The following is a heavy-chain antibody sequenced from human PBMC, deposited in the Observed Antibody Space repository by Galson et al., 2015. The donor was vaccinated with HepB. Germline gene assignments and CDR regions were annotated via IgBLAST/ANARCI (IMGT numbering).Heavy chain of an antibody. CDR2: IIPALDAT. Sequence: SVKVSCKASGGTFKNYPINWVRQAPGQGLEWMARIIPALDATTSAQKFQGRLTLIADKSTSTAYMELSSLRSDDTAVYYCAREGERYDILTGYYKGYFDKWGQGTLVSVSS. V-gene: IGHV1-69*08. D-gene: IGHD3-9*01. CDR1: GGTFKNYP. CDR3: AREGERYDILTGYYKGYFDK. J-gene: IGHJ4*02.